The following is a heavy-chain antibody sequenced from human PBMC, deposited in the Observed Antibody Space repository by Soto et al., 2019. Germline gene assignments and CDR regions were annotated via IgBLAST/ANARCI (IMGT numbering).Heavy chain of an antibody. Sequence: SETLSLTCTVSGGSVNSGGYYWTWIRQHPGKGLEWIGYIYYSGTAYYNPSLKRRVSISLDQSKNQFSLKLNSVTAADTAVYDCVRGATTVTGDSFEYGVQGTLVTVSS. D-gene: IGHD4-17*01. V-gene: IGHV4-31*03. CDR2: IYYSGTA. CDR3: VRGATTVTGDSFEY. CDR1: GGSVNSGGYY. J-gene: IGHJ4*02.